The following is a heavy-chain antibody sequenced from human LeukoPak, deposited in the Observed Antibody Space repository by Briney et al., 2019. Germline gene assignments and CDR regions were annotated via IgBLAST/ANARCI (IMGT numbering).Heavy chain of an antibody. Sequence: GGSLRLSCAASGFTFSSYVMNWVRQAPGKGLEWAASISYDGSNKYCADSVKGRFTISRDNSKNTLYLEMNSLRAEDTAVYYCARNRQLDYWGQGTLVTVSS. CDR2: ISYDGSNK. CDR3: ARNRQLDY. CDR1: GFTFSSYV. J-gene: IGHJ4*02. D-gene: IGHD6-13*01. V-gene: IGHV3-30*04.